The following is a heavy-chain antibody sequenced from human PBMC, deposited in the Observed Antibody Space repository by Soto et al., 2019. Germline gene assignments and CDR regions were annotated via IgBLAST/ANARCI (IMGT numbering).Heavy chain of an antibody. CDR2: INAGNGNT. CDR3: ARDGSSSWFYYYYYGMDV. CDR1: GYTFTSYA. J-gene: IGHJ6*02. Sequence: GPSMKVSCKASGYTFTSYAMHWVRQAPVQRLEWMGWINAGNGNTKYSQKFQGRVTITRDTSASTAYMELSSLRSEDTAVYYCARDGSSSWFYYYYYGMDVWGQGTTVTVSS. D-gene: IGHD6-13*01. V-gene: IGHV1-3*01.